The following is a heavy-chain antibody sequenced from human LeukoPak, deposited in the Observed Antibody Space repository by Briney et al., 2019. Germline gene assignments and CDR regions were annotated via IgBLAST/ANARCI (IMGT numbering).Heavy chain of an antibody. CDR2: ISGSGGST. Sequence: GGSLRLSCEASGFTFSAYAMSWVRQAPGKGLEWVSAISGSGGSTYYADSVKGRFTISRDNSKNTLYLQMNSLRAEDTAVYYCAKDHGFGEFNWFDPWGQGTLVTVSS. V-gene: IGHV3-23*01. CDR1: GFTFSAYA. CDR3: AKDHGFGEFNWFDP. D-gene: IGHD3-10*01. J-gene: IGHJ5*02.